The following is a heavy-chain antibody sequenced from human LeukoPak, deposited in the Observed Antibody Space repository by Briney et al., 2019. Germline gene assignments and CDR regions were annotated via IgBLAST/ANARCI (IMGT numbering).Heavy chain of an antibody. D-gene: IGHD3-9*01. CDR1: GFTFSSYA. CDR2: ISGSGGST. J-gene: IGHJ4*02. Sequence: GGSLRLSCAASGFTFSSYAMSWVRQAPGKGLEWVSAISGSGGSTYYADSVKGRFTISRDNSKNTLYLQMNSLRAEGTAVYYCAKVGGLRYFDWLLFRSYYFDYWGQGTLVTVSS. CDR3: AKVGGLRYFDWLLFRSYYFDY. V-gene: IGHV3-23*01.